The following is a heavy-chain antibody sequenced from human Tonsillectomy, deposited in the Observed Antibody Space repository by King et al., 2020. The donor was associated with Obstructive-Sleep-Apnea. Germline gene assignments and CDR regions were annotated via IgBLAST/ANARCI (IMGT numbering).Heavy chain of an antibody. CDR1: GGSFSTNY. CDR2: IYYTGSA. Sequence: QLQESGPGLVKPSETLSLSCSVSGGSFSTNYWSWLRQSPGKGLEWICYIYYTGSAKYSPSLESRVTISLDTSKNQLSLSLNSVTPADTAVYYCARGIAVAGAEFFNRWGQGALVTVSS. D-gene: IGHD6-19*01. V-gene: IGHV4-59*01. CDR3: ARGIAVAGAEFFNR. J-gene: IGHJ1*01.